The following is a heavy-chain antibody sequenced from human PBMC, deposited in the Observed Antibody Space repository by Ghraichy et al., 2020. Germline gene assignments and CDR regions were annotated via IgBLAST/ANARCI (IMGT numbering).Heavy chain of an antibody. D-gene: IGHD1-26*01. CDR1: GYSFSSYW. V-gene: IGHV5-51*01. J-gene: IGHJ4*02. CDR2: IYPGDSDT. Sequence: GESLNISCKGSGYSFSSYWIGWVRQMPGKGLEWMGIIYPGDSDTRYSPSFQGQVTISADKSISTAYLQWSSLKASDTAIYYCARRWEHSGFDYWGQGTLVTVSS. CDR3: ARRWEHSGFDY.